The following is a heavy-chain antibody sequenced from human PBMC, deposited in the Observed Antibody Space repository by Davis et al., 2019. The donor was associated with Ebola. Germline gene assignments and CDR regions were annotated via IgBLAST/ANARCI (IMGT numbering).Heavy chain of an antibody. CDR1: GGSINRIRYY. D-gene: IGHD6-13*01. Sequence: SETLSLTCTVSGGSINRIRYYWGWIRQPPGKGLEWIGYIYYSGSTNYNPSLKSRVTISVDTSKNQFSLKLSSVTAADTAVYYCARSYSSRGWFDPWGQGTLVTVSS. V-gene: IGHV4-61*05. CDR3: ARSYSSRGWFDP. CDR2: IYYSGST. J-gene: IGHJ5*02.